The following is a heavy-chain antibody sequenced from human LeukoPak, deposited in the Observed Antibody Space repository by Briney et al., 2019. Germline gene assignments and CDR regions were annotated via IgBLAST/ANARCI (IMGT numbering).Heavy chain of an antibody. Sequence: ASVKVSCKASGYTFTSYGISWVRQAPGQGLEWMGWISAYNGNTNYAQKLQGRVTMTTDTSTSTAYMELRSLRSDDTPVYYCARDSPYDSRPLHGYWGQGTLVTVSS. J-gene: IGHJ4*02. V-gene: IGHV1-18*01. CDR3: ARDSPYDSRPLHGY. CDR2: ISAYNGNT. D-gene: IGHD3-22*01. CDR1: GYTFTSYG.